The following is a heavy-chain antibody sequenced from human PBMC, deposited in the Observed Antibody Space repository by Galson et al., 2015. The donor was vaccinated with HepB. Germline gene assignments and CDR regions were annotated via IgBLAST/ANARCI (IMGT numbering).Heavy chain of an antibody. CDR2: IYHSGST. CDR1: GGSISSSNW. D-gene: IGHD1-26*01. V-gene: IGHV4-4*02. CDR3: ARFTLARRAMGATHFDY. Sequence: SETLSLTCAVSGGSISSSNWWSWVRQPPGKGLEWIGEIYHSGSTNYNPSLKSRVTISVDKSKDQFSLKLSSVTAADTAVYYCARFTLARRAMGATHFDYWGQGTLVTVSS. J-gene: IGHJ4*02.